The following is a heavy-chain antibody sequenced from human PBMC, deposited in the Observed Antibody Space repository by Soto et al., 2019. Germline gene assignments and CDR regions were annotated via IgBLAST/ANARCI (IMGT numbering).Heavy chain of an antibody. V-gene: IGHV6-1*01. CDR3: AKDYGDRPLDHNWFDP. D-gene: IGHD4-17*01. Sequence: SQTLSLTCAISGDSVSSNSAAWNWIRQSPSRGLEWLGRTYYRSKWYNDYAVSVKSRITINPDTSKNQFSLQLNSVTPEDTAVYYCAKDYGDRPLDHNWFDPWGQGTLVTVSS. J-gene: IGHJ5*02. CDR2: TYYRSKWYN. CDR1: GDSVSSNSAA.